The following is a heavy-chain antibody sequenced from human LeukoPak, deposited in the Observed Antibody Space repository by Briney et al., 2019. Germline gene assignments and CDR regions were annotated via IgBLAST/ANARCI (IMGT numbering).Heavy chain of an antibody. Sequence: GGSLRLSCAASGFNFNFYNMNWVRQPPGKGLEWVSYISGSGGATIYADSVKGRFTISRDNAKNSLYLQMNSLRVEDAALYYWASTYGRGSLNYWGQGTLVTVSS. D-gene: IGHD4-17*01. J-gene: IGHJ4*02. CDR1: GFNFNFYN. CDR2: ISGSGGAT. V-gene: IGHV3-48*04. CDR3: ASTYGRGSLNY.